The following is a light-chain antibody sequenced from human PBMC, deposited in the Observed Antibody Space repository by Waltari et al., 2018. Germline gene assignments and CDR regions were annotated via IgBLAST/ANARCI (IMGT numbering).Light chain of an antibody. CDR3: QQYGSSPLT. J-gene: IGKJ4*01. V-gene: IGKV3-20*01. CDR2: GAS. CDR1: QSVSSNF. Sequence: EIVLTQSPGTLSLSPGERANLSCRASQSVSSNFLAWYQKKPGQAPRLLIYGASSRATGIPDRVSGSGSGTDFTLTISRLEPEDFAVYYCQQYGSSPLTFGGGTKVEIK.